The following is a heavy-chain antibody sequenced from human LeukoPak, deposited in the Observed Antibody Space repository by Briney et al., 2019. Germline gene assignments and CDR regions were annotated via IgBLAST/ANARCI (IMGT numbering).Heavy chain of an antibody. J-gene: IGHJ4*02. CDR1: EFTFSGYW. V-gene: IGHV3-53*01. CDR3: ARGWNKYYFDY. Sequence: PGGSLRLSCAASEFTFSGYWMSWVRQAPGKGLEWVSVIYSGGSTYYADSVKGRFTISRDNSKNTLYLQMNSLRAEDTAVYYCARGWNKYYFDYWGQGTLVTVSS. CDR2: IYSGGST. D-gene: IGHD1-1*01.